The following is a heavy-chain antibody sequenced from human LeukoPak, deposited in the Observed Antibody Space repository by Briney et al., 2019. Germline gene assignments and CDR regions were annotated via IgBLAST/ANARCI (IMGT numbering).Heavy chain of an antibody. D-gene: IGHD1-14*01. V-gene: IGHV4-61*02. J-gene: IGHJ4*02. Sequence: SQTLSLTCTVSGGSISSGSLYWSWIRQPAGKGLEWIGRIYTSGSTNYNPSLKSRVTISVDTSKNQFSLKLSSVTAADTAVYYCASSEPPDESLVYWGQGTLVTVSS. CDR2: IYTSGST. CDR1: GGSISSGSLY. CDR3: ASSEPPDESLVY.